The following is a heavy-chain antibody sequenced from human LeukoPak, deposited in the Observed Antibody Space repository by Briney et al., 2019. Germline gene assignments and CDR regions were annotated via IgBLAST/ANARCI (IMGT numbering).Heavy chain of an antibody. Sequence: SETLSLTCTGSGGSISSYYWSWIRQPPGKGLEWIGYIYYSGSTNYNPSLKSRVTISVDTSKNQFSLKLSSVTAADTAVYYCARTRWFGYAFDIWGQGTMVTVSS. J-gene: IGHJ3*02. D-gene: IGHD3-10*01. CDR1: GGSISSYY. CDR2: IYYSGST. CDR3: ARTRWFGYAFDI. V-gene: IGHV4-59*08.